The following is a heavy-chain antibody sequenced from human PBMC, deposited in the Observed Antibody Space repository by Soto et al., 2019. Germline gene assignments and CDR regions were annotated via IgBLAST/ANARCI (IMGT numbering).Heavy chain of an antibody. CDR2: IIPVFGTP. V-gene: IGHV1-69*01. Sequence: QVQLVQSGAEVKKPGSAVKVSCQASGGTFSSYTISWVRQAPGHGLELMGGIIPVFGTPTYAPKFQGRVTITADESTTTAYMELTGLTSEDTAVYCCAIGPRTGRGGMDVWGQGTTVTVSS. J-gene: IGHJ6*02. CDR1: GGTFSSYT. CDR3: AIGPRTGRGGMDV.